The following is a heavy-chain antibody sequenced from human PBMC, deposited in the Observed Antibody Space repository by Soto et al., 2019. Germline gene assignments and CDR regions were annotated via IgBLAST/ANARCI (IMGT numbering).Heavy chain of an antibody. Sequence: WENLSITCAVYGGSLSRYDRRRIRHPPEKRLEWSGEINHSGSTNYNPSLKSRVTISVDTSKNQFSLKLSSVTAADTAVYYCARDRRLITMVPGVSLWFDPWGQGTLAIVSA. CDR2: INHSGST. D-gene: IGHD3-10*01. CDR3: ARDRRLITMVPGVSLWFDP. J-gene: IGHJ5*02. V-gene: IGHV4-34*01. CDR1: GGSLSRYD.